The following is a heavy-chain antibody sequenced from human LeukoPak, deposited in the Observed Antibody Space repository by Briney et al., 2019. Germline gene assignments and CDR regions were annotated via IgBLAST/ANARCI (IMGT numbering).Heavy chain of an antibody. Sequence: PGGSLRLACAASGFTVSSNYMSSVRQAPGKGLEWDSLIYSGGSTYYADSVKGRFTISRDNSKNTLYLQMNSLRAEDTAVYYCARRSDYWGQGTLVTVSS. CDR1: GFTVSSNY. J-gene: IGHJ4*02. CDR3: ARRSDY. V-gene: IGHV3-66*02. CDR2: IYSGGST.